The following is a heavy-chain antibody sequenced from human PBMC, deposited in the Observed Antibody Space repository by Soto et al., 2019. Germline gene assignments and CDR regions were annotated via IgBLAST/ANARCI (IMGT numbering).Heavy chain of an antibody. V-gene: IGHV3-53*01. CDR2: IYSGSST. J-gene: IGHJ6*02. D-gene: IGHD4-17*01. CDR1: GFTVSSNY. CDR3: AGTTDHTVGMDV. Sequence: GSLRLSCAASGFTVSSNYMSWVRQAPGKGLEWVSVIYSGSSTYYADSVKGRFTISRDNSKNTLYLQMNSLRAEDTAVYYCAGTTDHTVGMDVWGQGTTVTVCS.